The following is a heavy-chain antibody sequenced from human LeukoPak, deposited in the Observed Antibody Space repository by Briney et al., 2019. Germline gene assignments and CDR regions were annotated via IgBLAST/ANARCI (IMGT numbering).Heavy chain of an antibody. Sequence: SGGSLRLSCAASGFTVSSNYMSWVRQAPGKGLEWVSVIYSGGSTYYADSVKGRFTISRDNSKNTLYLQRNSLRAEDTAVYYCARNNGDSAFGDYWGQGTLVTVSS. CDR1: GFTVSSNY. CDR2: IYSGGST. J-gene: IGHJ4*02. D-gene: IGHD4-17*01. CDR3: ARNNGDSAFGDY. V-gene: IGHV3-53*05.